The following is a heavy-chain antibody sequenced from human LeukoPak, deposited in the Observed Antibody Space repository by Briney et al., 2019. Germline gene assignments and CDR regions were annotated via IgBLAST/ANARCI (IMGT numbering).Heavy chain of an antibody. Sequence: GGSLRLSCAASGFTFSNAWMSWVRQAPGKGLEWVGRIKSKTDGGTTDYAAPVKGRFTISRDDSKNTLYLRMNSLKTEDTAVYYCTSMYYYDSSGYLFDYWGQGTLVTVSS. CDR3: TSMYYYDSSGYLFDY. V-gene: IGHV3-15*01. D-gene: IGHD3-22*01. J-gene: IGHJ4*02. CDR2: IKSKTDGGTT. CDR1: GFTFSNAW.